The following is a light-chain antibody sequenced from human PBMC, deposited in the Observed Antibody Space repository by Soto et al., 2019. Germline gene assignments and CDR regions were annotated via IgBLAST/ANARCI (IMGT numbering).Light chain of an antibody. V-gene: IGKV1-39*01. CDR1: QSISTY. J-gene: IGKJ4*01. CDR2: AAS. CDR3: QQSYRAPQT. Sequence: DIQMTQSPSSLSASVGDRVTITCRTSQSISTYLNWYQQKPGKAPRFLIYAASSLESGVPSRFSGSGSGTDFTLTISSLQPEDFATYYCQQSYRAPQTFGGGTKVEIK.